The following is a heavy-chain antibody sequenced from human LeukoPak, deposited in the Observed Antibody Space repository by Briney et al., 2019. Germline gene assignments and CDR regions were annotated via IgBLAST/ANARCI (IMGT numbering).Heavy chain of an antibody. Sequence: PGGSLRLSCAASGFTFSSYAMSWVRQAPEKGLEWVSAISGSGGSTYYADTVKGRFTISRDNSKNTLYLHMNSLGAEDTAVYYCAKGIRYFDPMGYWGQGTLVTVSS. CDR2: ISGSGGST. CDR1: GFTFSSYA. D-gene: IGHD3-9*01. V-gene: IGHV3-23*01. CDR3: AKGIRYFDPMGY. J-gene: IGHJ4*02.